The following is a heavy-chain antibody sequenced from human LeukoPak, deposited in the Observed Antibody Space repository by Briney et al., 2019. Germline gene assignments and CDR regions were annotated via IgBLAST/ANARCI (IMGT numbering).Heavy chain of an antibody. D-gene: IGHD3-3*01. CDR2: ISAYNGNT. CDR1: GYTFTSYG. Sequence: ASVKVSCKASGYTFTSYGISWVRQAPGQGLDWMGWISAYNGNTNYAQKPQGRVTMTTDTSTSTAYMELRSLRSDDTAVYYCARDTAILRFLEWLSPFFDYWGQGTLVTVSS. V-gene: IGHV1-18*01. J-gene: IGHJ4*02. CDR3: ARDTAILRFLEWLSPFFDY.